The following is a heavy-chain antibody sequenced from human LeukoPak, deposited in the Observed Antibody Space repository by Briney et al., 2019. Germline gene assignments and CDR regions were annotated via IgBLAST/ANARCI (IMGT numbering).Heavy chain of an antibody. CDR3: AKDGRQRKTYFYGSGSVNAFDI. CDR1: GFTFSDSA. J-gene: IGHJ3*02. CDR2: IRSKANSYAT. V-gene: IGHV3-73*01. Sequence: GGSLRLSCAASGFTFSDSAMHWVRQASGKGLEWVGRIRSKANSYATVYAASVKGRFTISRDNSKNTLYLQMNSLRVEDTAVYYCAKDGRQRKTYFYGSGSVNAFDIWGQGTTVTVTS. D-gene: IGHD3-10*01.